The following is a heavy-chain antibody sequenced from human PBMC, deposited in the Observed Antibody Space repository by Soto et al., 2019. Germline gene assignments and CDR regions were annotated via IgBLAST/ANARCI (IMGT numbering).Heavy chain of an antibody. V-gene: IGHV4-30-4*01. CDR2: IYYSGT. Sequence: QVQLQESGPGLVKPSQTLSLTCTVSGGSISGDDYFWSWIRQPPGKGLEWIGFIYYSGTYYNPSLKSRATQSTDTSKNPFLLELSSVTAADTAVDYCARGLAFCSTCCCYAEGGYWGQGTLVTVSS. CDR1: GGSISGDDYF. J-gene: IGHJ4*02. CDR3: ARGLAFCSTCCCYAEGGY. D-gene: IGHD2-15*01.